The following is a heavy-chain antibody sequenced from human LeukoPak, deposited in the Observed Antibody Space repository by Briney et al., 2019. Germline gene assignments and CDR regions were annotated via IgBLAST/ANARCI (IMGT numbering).Heavy chain of an antibody. CDR1: GFSFSGYW. J-gene: IGHJ6*02. Sequence: GGSLRLSCAASGFSFSGYWMSWVRQAPGKGLEWEANIKPDGSERYYVDSVKGRFTISRDNAKNSLYLQMNSLRAEDTAVYYCARPIAAAAMDVWGQGTTVTVSS. V-gene: IGHV3-7*01. CDR3: ARPIAAAAMDV. CDR2: IKPDGSER. D-gene: IGHD6-13*01.